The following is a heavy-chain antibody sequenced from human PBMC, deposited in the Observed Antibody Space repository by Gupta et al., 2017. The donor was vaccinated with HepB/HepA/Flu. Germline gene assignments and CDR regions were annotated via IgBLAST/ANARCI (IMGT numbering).Heavy chain of an antibody. J-gene: IGHJ4*02. Sequence: EVQLVESGGGLLQPGGSLRLYCAGSGFSFNTYELNWARQAPGKGLEWISYIRGSGSAIYYADSLQGRFTISRDNAKNFLYLQMNSLRPDDTAVYYCARKSGWRLAGPFDYWGQGTLVTVSS. CDR2: IRGSGSAI. CDR3: ARKSGWRLAGPFDY. CDR1: GFSFNTYE. V-gene: IGHV3-48*03. D-gene: IGHD6-19*01.